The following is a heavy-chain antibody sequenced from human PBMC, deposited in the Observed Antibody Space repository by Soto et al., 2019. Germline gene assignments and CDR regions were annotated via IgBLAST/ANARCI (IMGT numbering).Heavy chain of an antibody. CDR3: ARDRFELIAARIWHYGMDV. D-gene: IGHD6-6*01. Sequence: AGGSLRLSCAASGFTVSSNYMSWVRQAPGKGLEWVSVIYSGGSTYYADSVKGRFTISRDNSKNTLYLQMNSLRAEDTAVYYCARDRFELIAARIWHYGMDVWGQGTTVTVSS. V-gene: IGHV3-53*01. CDR2: IYSGGST. J-gene: IGHJ6*02. CDR1: GFTVSSNY.